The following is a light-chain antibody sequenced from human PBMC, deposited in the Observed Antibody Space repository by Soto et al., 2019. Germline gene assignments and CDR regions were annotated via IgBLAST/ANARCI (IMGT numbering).Light chain of an antibody. V-gene: IGKV3-20*01. CDR2: GAS. J-gene: IGKJ5*01. Sequence: EIVMAQSPATLSVSPGERATLSCRASQSVSSNLAWFQQIPGQAPRLLIYGASTRATGIPDRFSGSGSGTDFTLTISRLEPEDFAVYYCQQYGSSPRTFGQGTRLEIK. CDR1: QSVSSN. CDR3: QQYGSSPRT.